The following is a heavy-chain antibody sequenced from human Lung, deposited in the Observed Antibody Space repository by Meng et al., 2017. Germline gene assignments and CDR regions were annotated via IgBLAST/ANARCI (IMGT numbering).Heavy chain of an antibody. V-gene: IGHV4-34*01. Sequence: QVLLQGWGAVLLKPSETLSLTCVVSGGSFSDYYWSWIRQPPGKGLEWIGEINHSGSTNYNPSLESRATISVDTSQNNLSLKLSSVTAADSAVYYCARGPTTMAHDFDYWGQGTLVTVSS. CDR1: GGSFSDYY. D-gene: IGHD4-11*01. CDR2: INHSGST. J-gene: IGHJ4*02. CDR3: ARGPTTMAHDFDY.